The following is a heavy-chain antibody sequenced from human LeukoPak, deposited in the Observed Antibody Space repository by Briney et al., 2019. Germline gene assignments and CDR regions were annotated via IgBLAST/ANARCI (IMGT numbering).Heavy chain of an antibody. CDR1: GFTFSSYA. CDR2: ISYDGSNK. D-gene: IGHD5-18*01. J-gene: IGHJ6*02. Sequence: PGGSLRLSCAASGFTFSSYAMHWVRQAPGKGLEWVAVISYDGSNKYYADSVKGRFTISRDNSKNTLYLQMNSLRAEDTAVYYCAREGLQLWFMLSNYYGMDVWGQGTTVTVSS. CDR3: AREGLQLWFMLSNYYGMDV. V-gene: IGHV3-30-3*01.